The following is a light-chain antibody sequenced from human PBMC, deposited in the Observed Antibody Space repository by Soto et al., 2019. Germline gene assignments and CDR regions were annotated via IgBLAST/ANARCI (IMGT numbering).Light chain of an antibody. Sequence: EIMMTQSPATLSVSPGERATLSCRASQSVTNNLAWYQQKPGQAPRLLIYYASTRATGVPVRFSGSGSGTEFTLTISSLQSEDFALYYCQQYNHWPPITFGQGTRLEMK. CDR3: QQYNHWPPIT. J-gene: IGKJ5*01. CDR2: YAS. CDR1: QSVTNN. V-gene: IGKV3-15*01.